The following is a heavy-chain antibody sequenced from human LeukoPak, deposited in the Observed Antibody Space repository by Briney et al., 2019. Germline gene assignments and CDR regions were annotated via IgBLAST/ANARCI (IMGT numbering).Heavy chain of an antibody. J-gene: IGHJ4*02. CDR1: GXSISSYY. V-gene: IGHV4-59*01. D-gene: IGHD5-12*01. Sequence: SETLSLTCTVSGXSISSYYWSWIRQPPGKGLEGIGYIYYSGSTNYNPSLKSRVTISVDTSKNQFSLKLSSVTAADTAVYYCARAISGYEAFDYWGQGTLVTVSS. CDR3: ARAISGYEAFDY. CDR2: IYYSGST.